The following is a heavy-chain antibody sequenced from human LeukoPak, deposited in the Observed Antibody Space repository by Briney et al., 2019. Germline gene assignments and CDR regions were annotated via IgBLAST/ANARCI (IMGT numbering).Heavy chain of an antibody. V-gene: IGHV1-3*03. Sequence: ASVKVSCKASGYTFTSYAMHWVRQAPGQRLEWMGWINAGNGNTKYSQEFQGRVTITRDTSASTAYMELSSLRSEDMAVYYCARSGYSGYDWQHYFDYWGQGTLVTVSS. CDR2: INAGNGNT. CDR3: ARSGYSGYDWQHYFDY. CDR1: GYTFTSYA. J-gene: IGHJ4*02. D-gene: IGHD5-12*01.